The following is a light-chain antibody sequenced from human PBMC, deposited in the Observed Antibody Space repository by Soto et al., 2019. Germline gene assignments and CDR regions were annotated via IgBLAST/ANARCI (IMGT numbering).Light chain of an antibody. CDR3: HQRQSWPRT. CDR1: QYINTR. Sequence: EIVLTQSPATLCSFTCDGVTLSCRASQYINTRLAWYQHRPGQAPRLLIYQTSIRAAGIPARFSASGSGTDFTLTISDVQPEDFALYYCHQRQSWPRTFGQGTKVDIK. J-gene: IGKJ1*01. V-gene: IGKV3-11*01. CDR2: QTS.